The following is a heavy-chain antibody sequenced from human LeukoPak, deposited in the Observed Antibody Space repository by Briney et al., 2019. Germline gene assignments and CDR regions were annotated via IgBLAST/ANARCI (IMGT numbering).Heavy chain of an antibody. CDR3: VREGAYSTSSPAGY. J-gene: IGHJ4*02. V-gene: IGHV3-7*01. D-gene: IGHD6-6*01. Sequence: PGGSLRLSCAASGFTFSSYWMSWVRQAPGKRLEWGANINQDGSEKYYVDSVKGRFIISRDNARNSLFLQMNILTAEDTAIYYCVREGAYSTSSPAGYRGQGTLVSVSS. CDR2: INQDGSEK. CDR1: GFTFSSYW.